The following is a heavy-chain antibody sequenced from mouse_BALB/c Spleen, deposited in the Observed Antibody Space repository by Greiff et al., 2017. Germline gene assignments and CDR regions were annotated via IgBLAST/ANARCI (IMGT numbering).Heavy chain of an antibody. V-gene: IGHV14-3*02. CDR2: IDLANGNT. J-gene: IGHJ4*01. CDR3: ASPYGSSYDYAMDY. CDR1: GFNIKDTY. Sequence: VQLQQSGAELVKPGASVKLSCTASGFNIKDTYMHWVKQRPEQGLEWIGRIDLANGNTKYDPKFQGKATITADTSSNTAYLQLSSLTSEDTAVYYCASPYGSSYDYAMDYWGQGTSVTVSS. D-gene: IGHD1-1*01.